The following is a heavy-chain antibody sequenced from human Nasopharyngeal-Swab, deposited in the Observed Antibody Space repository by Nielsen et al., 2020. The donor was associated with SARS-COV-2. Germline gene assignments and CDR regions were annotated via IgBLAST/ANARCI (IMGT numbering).Heavy chain of an antibody. J-gene: IGHJ4*02. V-gene: IGHV3-73*01. CDR3: TTDFYFDY. CDR2: IGDKDHNYAT. Sequence: GSSLKISCAASGFIFSASAIHWVRQASGKGLEWVGRIGDKDHNYATTYGASVQGRFTISRDDSKNTAFLQMDILKTEDTALYYCTTDFYFDYWGQGTLVTVSS. CDR1: GFIFSASA.